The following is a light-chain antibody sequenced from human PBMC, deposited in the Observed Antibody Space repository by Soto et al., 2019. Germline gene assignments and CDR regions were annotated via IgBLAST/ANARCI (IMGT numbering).Light chain of an antibody. V-gene: IGLV1-44*01. CDR3: ASWDDSLNGVV. CDR1: SSNIGSKT. J-gene: IGLJ3*02. Sequence: QSVLTQPPSASGTPGQSVTISCSGSSSNIGSKTVNWYQQLPGTAPKLLIYSNNQWPSGVPDRFSGSKSGTSASLAISGLQSEDEADYYCASWDDSLNGVVFGGGTKVTVL. CDR2: SNN.